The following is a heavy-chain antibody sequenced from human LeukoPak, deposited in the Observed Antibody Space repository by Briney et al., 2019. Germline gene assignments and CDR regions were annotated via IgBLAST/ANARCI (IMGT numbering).Heavy chain of an antibody. D-gene: IGHD3-3*01. V-gene: IGHV4-34*01. CDR1: GGSFSGYY. CDR3: ARPRFGSFWSDYYRGFDY. Sequence: SETLSLTCAVYGGSFSGYYWSWIRQPPGKGLEWIGEINHSGSTNYNPSLKSRVTISVDTSKNQFSLKLSSVTAADTAVYYCARPRFGSFWSDYYRGFDYWGQGTLVTVSS. CDR2: INHSGST. J-gene: IGHJ4*02.